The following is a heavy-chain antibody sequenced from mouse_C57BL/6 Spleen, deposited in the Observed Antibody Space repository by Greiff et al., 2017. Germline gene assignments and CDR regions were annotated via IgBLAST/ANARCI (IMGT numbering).Heavy chain of an antibody. J-gene: IGHJ1*03. CDR2: INPYNGGT. CDR3: ARRDYYGSKYFEG. Sequence: VQLQQSGPVLVKPGASVKMSCKASGYTFTDYYMNWVKQSQGTSLEWIGVINPYNGGTSYNQKFKGKATLTVDKSSSTAYMERNSLTSEDSAVYYCARRDYYGSKYFEGWGTGTTVTVSS. V-gene: IGHV1-19*01. CDR1: GYTFTDYY. D-gene: IGHD1-1*01.